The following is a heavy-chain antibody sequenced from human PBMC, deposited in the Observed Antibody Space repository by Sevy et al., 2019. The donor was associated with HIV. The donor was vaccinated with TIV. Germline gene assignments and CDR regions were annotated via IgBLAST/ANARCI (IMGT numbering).Heavy chain of an antibody. CDR3: ARIGGSHRYFDN. D-gene: IGHD3-16*01. V-gene: IGHV4-38-2*01. Sequence: SETLSLKCSVSGYSISSGFYWGWIRQSPGEGLWWIGSMYHTGGAFYTPSLKRRVTISLGTSKNQFSLKLTSMTAADTAIYYCARIGGSHRYFDNWGQGTLVTVSS. CDR1: GYSISSGFY. CDR2: MYHTGGA. J-gene: IGHJ4*02.